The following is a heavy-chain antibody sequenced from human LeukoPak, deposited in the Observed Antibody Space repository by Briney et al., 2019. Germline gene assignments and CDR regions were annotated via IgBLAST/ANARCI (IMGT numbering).Heavy chain of an antibody. J-gene: IGHJ6*03. CDR2: ITSSGSST. CDR1: GFTFSDYY. CDR3: AREVVYSDYYYYMDV. D-gene: IGHD2-8*02. Sequence: GGSLRLSCAASGFTFSDYYMSWIRQAPGKGLEWVSYITSSGSSTYCADSVKGRFTISRDNAKNSLYLQMNSLRAEDTAVYYCAREVVYSDYYYYMDVWGKGTTVTVSS. V-gene: IGHV3-11*01.